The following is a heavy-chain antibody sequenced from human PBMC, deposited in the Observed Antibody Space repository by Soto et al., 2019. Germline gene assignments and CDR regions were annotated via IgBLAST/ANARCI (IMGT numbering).Heavy chain of an antibody. CDR3: ASKAACGGDCYAFDS. Sequence: QVYLVQSGAEVKKPGSSVKISCKASGGIFSSNTINWVRQAAGQGLVWMGGIIPLFGTANYAEKFQGRVTITADKSTKTAYMELTSLRSEDTAVYYCASKAACGGDCYAFDSWGQGTLVTVSS. V-gene: IGHV1-69*06. CDR2: IIPLFGTA. J-gene: IGHJ4*02. CDR1: GGIFSSNT. D-gene: IGHD2-21*02.